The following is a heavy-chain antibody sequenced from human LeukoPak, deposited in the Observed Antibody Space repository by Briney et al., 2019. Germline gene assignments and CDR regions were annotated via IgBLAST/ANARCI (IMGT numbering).Heavy chain of an antibody. CDR3: AKSNGYGLVDI. CDR1: GGSMSSYY. Sequence: ETLSLTCTVSGGSMSSYYWGWIRQPPGKGLEWIGNIFYSGSTYYSPSLRSRVTISLDPSRNKFSLKLNSVTAADTAVYYCAKSNGYGLVDIWGQGTMVTVSS. D-gene: IGHD3-10*01. J-gene: IGHJ3*02. V-gene: IGHV4-39*07. CDR2: IFYSGST.